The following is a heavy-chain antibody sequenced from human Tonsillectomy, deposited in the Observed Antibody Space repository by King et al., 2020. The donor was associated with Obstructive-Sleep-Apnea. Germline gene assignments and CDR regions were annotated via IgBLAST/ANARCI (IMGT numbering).Heavy chain of an antibody. D-gene: IGHD3-22*01. CDR2: ISYDGSNK. J-gene: IGHJ4*02. CDR3: AKVGQYYYDSSSYPLLAY. CDR1: GFTFSSYG. V-gene: IGHV3-30*18. Sequence: VQLVESGGGVVQPGRSLRLSCAASGFTFSSYGMHWVRQAPGKGLEWAAVISYDGSNKDYTDSVKGRFTISRDNSKNTLYLQMNSLRAEDTAVYYCAKVGQYYYDSSSYPLLAYWGQGTLVTVSS.